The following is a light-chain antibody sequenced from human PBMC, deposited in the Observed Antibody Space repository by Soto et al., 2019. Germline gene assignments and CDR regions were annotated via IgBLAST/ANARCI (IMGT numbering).Light chain of an antibody. V-gene: IGKV3D-15*01. J-gene: IGKJ4*01. CDR3: QQYKDWPPLT. CDR1: QSVNIN. Sequence: VMTQSAVTLSATPGERVTLSCRASQSVNINLAWYQQRPGQAPRVLIYGASNRASGIPDRFSGSGSGTDFTLTISSLEPDDFALYYCQQYKDWPPLTFGGGTKVDIK. CDR2: GAS.